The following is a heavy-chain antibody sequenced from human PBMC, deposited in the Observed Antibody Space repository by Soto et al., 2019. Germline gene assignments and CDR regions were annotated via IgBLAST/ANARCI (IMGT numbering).Heavy chain of an antibody. V-gene: IGHV3-30-3*01. Sequence: QVQLVESGGGVVQPGRSLRLSCAASGFTLNNYAMHWVRQAPGKGLEWVAVISYDGTNKYFADSVQGRFSISRDNSKNTVYLQMNSLKAEDTAVYYCARDPVDIEVETAGPKRLYYYGMDVWGQGTTVTVSS. CDR2: ISYDGTNK. D-gene: IGHD5-12*01. CDR1: GFTLNNYA. CDR3: ARDPVDIEVETAGPKRLYYYGMDV. J-gene: IGHJ6*02.